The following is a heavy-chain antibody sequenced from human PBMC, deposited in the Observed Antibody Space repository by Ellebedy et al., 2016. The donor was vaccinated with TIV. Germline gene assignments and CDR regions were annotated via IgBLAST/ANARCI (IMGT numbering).Heavy chain of an antibody. D-gene: IGHD4-23*01. Sequence: SETLSLTCTVSGASMGSYYWNWIRQPPGKGLEYIGYIYYSGSTNYNPSLKSRVTISVDSSKKQFSLKLSSVTAADTAVYYCARGTTMLVTPDGDGFDSWGQGSLLTVSS. CDR3: ARGTTMLVTPDGDGFDS. CDR2: IYYSGST. CDR1: GASMGSYY. V-gene: IGHV4-59*01. J-gene: IGHJ4*02.